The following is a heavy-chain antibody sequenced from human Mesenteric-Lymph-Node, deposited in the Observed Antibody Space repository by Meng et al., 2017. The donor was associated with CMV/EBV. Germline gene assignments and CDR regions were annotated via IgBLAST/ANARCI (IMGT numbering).Heavy chain of an antibody. D-gene: IGHD3-10*01. J-gene: IGHJ3*01. CDR2: ISSSGSTI. CDR3: ARDLVGGDDVSDYNPHDVFDV. V-gene: IGHV3-11*01. Sequence: GESLKISCAASGFTFSDYYMSWIRQAPGKGLEWVSYISSSGSTIYYADSVKGRFTISRDNSKNTLFLQMNSLRAEDTAVYYCARDLVGGDDVSDYNPHDVFDVWGQGTMVTVSS. CDR1: GFTFSDYY.